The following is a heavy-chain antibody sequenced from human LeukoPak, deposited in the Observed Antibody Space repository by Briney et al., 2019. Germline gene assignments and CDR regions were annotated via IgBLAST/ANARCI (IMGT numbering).Heavy chain of an antibody. J-gene: IGHJ4*02. D-gene: IGHD3-10*01. V-gene: IGHV4-34*01. Sequence: SETLSLTCAVYGGSFSGYYWSWIRQPPGKGLEWIGEVNHSGSTNYNPSLKSRVTISVDTSKNQFSLKLSSVTAADTAVYYCARHRSLSGVDYWGQGTLVTVSS. CDR2: VNHSGST. CDR1: GGSFSGYY. CDR3: ARHRSLSGVDY.